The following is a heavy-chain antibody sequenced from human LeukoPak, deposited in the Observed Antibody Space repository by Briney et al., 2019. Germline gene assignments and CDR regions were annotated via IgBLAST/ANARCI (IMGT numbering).Heavy chain of an antibody. V-gene: IGHV3-74*01. D-gene: IGHD1-26*01. Sequence: PGGSLRLSCAASGFTFSAYWMYWVRQVPGKGLVWVSRINTDGSSTAYADYVKGRFTISGDNAKNTLYLQVDSLRAEDTAVYYCARVGVGTTFDYWGQGTLVTVSS. CDR1: GFTFSAYW. CDR2: INTDGSST. CDR3: ARVGVGTTFDY. J-gene: IGHJ4*02.